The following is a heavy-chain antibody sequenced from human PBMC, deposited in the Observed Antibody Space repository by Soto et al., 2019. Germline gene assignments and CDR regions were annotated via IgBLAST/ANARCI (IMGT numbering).Heavy chain of an antibody. J-gene: IGHJ3*02. Sequence: PSETLSLTCAVYGGSFSGYYWSWIRQPPGKGLEWIGEINHSGSTNYNPSLKSRVTISVDTSKNQFSLKLSSVTAADTAVYYCARGSLSGQWLETGTFDIWGQGTMVTV. CDR1: GGSFSGYY. CDR2: INHSGST. D-gene: IGHD6-19*01. V-gene: IGHV4-34*01. CDR3: ARGSLSGQWLETGTFDI.